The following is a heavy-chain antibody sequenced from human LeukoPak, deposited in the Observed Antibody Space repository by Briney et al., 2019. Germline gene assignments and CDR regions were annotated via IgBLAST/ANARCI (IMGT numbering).Heavy chain of an antibody. D-gene: IGHD3-22*01. V-gene: IGHV4-59*01. CDR1: GGSISSYY. Sequence: PETLSLTCTVSGGSISSYYWSWIRQPPGKGLEWIGYIYYSGSTNYNPSLKSRVTISVDMSKNQFSLKLSSVTAADTAVYYCASSYYDSSGPNYWGQGTLVTVSS. J-gene: IGHJ4*02. CDR3: ASSYYDSSGPNY. CDR2: IYYSGST.